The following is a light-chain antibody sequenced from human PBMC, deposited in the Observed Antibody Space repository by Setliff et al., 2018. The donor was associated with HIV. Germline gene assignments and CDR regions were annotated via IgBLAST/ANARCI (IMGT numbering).Light chain of an antibody. V-gene: IGLV2-11*01. CDR3: CSDAGRYGSSYV. CDR1: SSDVGGYSY. CDR2: DVT. J-gene: IGLJ1*01. Sequence: QSALTQLRSLSGSPGQSVTISCTGTSSDVGGYSYVSWFQHHPGKAPKLMIYDVTKRPSGVPDRFSGSKSGNTASLTISGLQAEDEADYYCCSDAGRYGSSYVFATGTKVTVL.